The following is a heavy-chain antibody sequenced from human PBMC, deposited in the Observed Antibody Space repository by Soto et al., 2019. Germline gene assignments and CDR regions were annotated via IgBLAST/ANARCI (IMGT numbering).Heavy chain of an antibody. V-gene: IGHV3-23*01. Sequence: GGSLRLSCAASGFTFSSYGMHWVRQAPGKGLEWVSAISGSGGSKYYADSVKGRFTISRDNSKNTLYLQMNSLRAEDTAVYYCAKDTGGYSYGDYYFDYWGQGTLVTVSS. CDR2: ISGSGGSK. J-gene: IGHJ4*02. CDR3: AKDTGGYSYGDYYFDY. CDR1: GFTFSSYG. D-gene: IGHD5-18*01.